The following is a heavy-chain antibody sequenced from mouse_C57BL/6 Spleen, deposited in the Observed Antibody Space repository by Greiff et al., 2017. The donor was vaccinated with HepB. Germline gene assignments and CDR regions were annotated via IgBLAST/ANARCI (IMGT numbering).Heavy chain of an antibody. D-gene: IGHD1-1*02. V-gene: IGHV1-15*01. CDR2: IDPETGGT. CDR1: GYTFTDYE. J-gene: IGHJ4*01. CDR3: TREGGPGAMDY. Sequence: VQLQQSGAELVRPGASVTLSCKASGYTFTDYEMHWVKQTPVHGLEWIGAIDPETGGTAYNQKFKGKAILTADKSSSTAYMELRSLTSEDSAVYYCTREGGPGAMDYWGQGTSVTVSS.